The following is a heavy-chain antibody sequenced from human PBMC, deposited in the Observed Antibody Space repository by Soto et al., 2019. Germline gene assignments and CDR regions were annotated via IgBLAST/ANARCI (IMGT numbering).Heavy chain of an antibody. CDR3: AKVYNSYYFDY. D-gene: IGHD1-20*01. CDR2: ISGSGGST. V-gene: IGHV3-23*01. Sequence: GGSLRLSCAASGFTFSSYGMHLVRQAPGKGLEWVSAISGSGGSTYYADSVKGRFTISRDNSKNTLYLQMNSLRAEDTAVYYCAKVYNSYYFDYWGQGALVTVSS. CDR1: GFTFSSYG. J-gene: IGHJ4*02.